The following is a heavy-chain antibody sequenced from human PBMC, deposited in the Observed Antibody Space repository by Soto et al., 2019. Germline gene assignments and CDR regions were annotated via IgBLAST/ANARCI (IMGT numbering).Heavy chain of an antibody. CDR3: ATSSGALAASFPYYFDY. CDR1: GFRFNDYY. J-gene: IGHJ4*02. Sequence: QVQLVESGGGLVKPGGSLRLSCAAAGFRFNDYYMTWIRQAPGKGLEWVSYISRGSSTIYYAHSVKGRFTISRDNAKNSLYLQMNSLRAEDTAVYYCATSSGALAASFPYYFDYWGQGTLVTVSS. CDR2: ISRGSSTI. D-gene: IGHD6-25*01. V-gene: IGHV3-11*01.